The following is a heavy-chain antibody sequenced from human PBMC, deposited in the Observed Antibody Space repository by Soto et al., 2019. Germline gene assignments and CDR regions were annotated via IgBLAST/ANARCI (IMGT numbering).Heavy chain of an antibody. D-gene: IGHD1-26*01. V-gene: IGHV1-18*01. CDR2: ISAYNANT. CDR1: GYTFTSYG. CDR3: ARDRLGATGDY. J-gene: IGHJ4*02. Sequence: AASVKVSCKASGYTFTSYGISWVRQAPGQGLEGMGWISAYNANTNYAQKLQGRVTMTTDTSTSTSYMELRSLRSDDTAVYFCARDRLGATGDYCGQRTLVPVSS.